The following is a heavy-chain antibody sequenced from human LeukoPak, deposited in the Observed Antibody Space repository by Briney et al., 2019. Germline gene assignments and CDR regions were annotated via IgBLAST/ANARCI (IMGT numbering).Heavy chain of an antibody. CDR2: IIPIFGTA. Sequence: GASVKVSCKASGGTFSSYAISWVRQAPGQGLEWMGGIIPIFGTANYAQKFQGRVTITTDESTSTAYMELSSLRSEDTAVYYCARSGSGSYYSSSPFDYWGQGTLVTVSS. CDR3: ARSGSGSYYSSSPFDY. D-gene: IGHD3-10*01. CDR1: GGTFSSYA. V-gene: IGHV1-69*05. J-gene: IGHJ4*02.